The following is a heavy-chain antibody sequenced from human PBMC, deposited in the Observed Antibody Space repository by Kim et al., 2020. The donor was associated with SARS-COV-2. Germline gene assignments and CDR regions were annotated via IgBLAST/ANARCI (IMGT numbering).Heavy chain of an antibody. CDR2: ISSSSSYI. V-gene: IGHV3-21*04. Sequence: GGSLRLSCAASGFTFSSYSMNWVRQAPGKGLEWVSSISSSSSYIYYADSVKGRFTISRDNAKNSLYLQMNSLRAEDTAVYYCARDGDLNYYDSSGHDYWGQGTLVTVSS. CDR1: GFTFSSYS. D-gene: IGHD3-22*01. J-gene: IGHJ4*02. CDR3: ARDGDLNYYDSSGHDY.